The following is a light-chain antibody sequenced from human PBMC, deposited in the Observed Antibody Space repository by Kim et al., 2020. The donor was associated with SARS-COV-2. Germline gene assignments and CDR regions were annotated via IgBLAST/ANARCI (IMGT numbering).Light chain of an antibody. CDR3: VLYMGSGIYV. J-gene: IGLJ1*01. V-gene: IGLV8-61*01. CDR2: NTN. CDR1: SGAVATSYS. Sequence: GGTVPLPIGLSSGAVATSYSPRWYQQRPGQAPRTLIYNTNTRSSGVPDRFSGFILGNKAALTITGAQADDDSDYYCVLYMGSGIYVFGTGTKVTVL.